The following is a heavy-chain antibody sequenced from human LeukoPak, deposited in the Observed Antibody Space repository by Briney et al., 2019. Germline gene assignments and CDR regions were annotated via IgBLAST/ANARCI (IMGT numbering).Heavy chain of an antibody. CDR1: GFTFSSYA. J-gene: IGHJ4*02. V-gene: IGHV3-33*01. D-gene: IGHD3-22*01. Sequence: PGGSLRLSCAASGFTFSSYAMHWVRQAPGKGLGGVALIWYDGDEKYYADSVKGRFTISRDNSKNTLYLQMNSLRADDTAVYFCARDLSGSLDYWGQGTLVTVSS. CDR2: IWYDGDEK. CDR3: ARDLSGSLDY.